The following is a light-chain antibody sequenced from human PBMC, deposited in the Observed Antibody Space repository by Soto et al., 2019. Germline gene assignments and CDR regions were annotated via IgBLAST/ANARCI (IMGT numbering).Light chain of an antibody. V-gene: IGLV2-14*03. CDR1: KTDVADGYDY. Sequence: STRSAPCSVSVSTGQSIAISCTGVKTDVADGYDYVSWYQQHPGQALQLIIYDVSNRPSGVSDRFSGSKSGNTASLTISGLQAEDEAEYYCTSYPCSTPFYAFRTGTKVTVL. J-gene: IGLJ1*01. CDR2: DVS. CDR3: TSYPCSTPFYA.